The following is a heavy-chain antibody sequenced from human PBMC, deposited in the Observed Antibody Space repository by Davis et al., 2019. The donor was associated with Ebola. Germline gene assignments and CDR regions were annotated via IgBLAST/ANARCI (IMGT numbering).Heavy chain of an antibody. CDR1: GFTFSSYG. V-gene: IGHV3-30*03. Sequence: GGSLRLSCAASGFTFSSYGMHWVRQAPGKGLEWVAVISYDGSNKYYADSVKGRFTVSRDNAKSSLYLQMNSLRVEDTAVYFCARDPVDPESDYYFYGMDVWGKGTTVTVSS. J-gene: IGHJ6*04. CDR3: ARDPVDPESDYYFYGMDV. CDR2: ISYDGSNK. D-gene: IGHD4-23*01.